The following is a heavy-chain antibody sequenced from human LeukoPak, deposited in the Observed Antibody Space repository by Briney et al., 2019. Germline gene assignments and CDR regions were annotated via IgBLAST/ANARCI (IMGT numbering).Heavy chain of an antibody. D-gene: IGHD6-25*01. V-gene: IGHV1-18*01. J-gene: IGHJ6*02. CDR3: ARDFFSSAEPNPSGMDV. CDR2: ISAYNGNT. Sequence: ASVKVSCKASGYTFTSYGIRWVRQAPGQGLEWMGWISAYNGNTNYAQKLQGRVTMTTDTSTSTAYMELRSLRSDDTAVYYCARDFFSSAEPNPSGMDVWGQGTTDTVSS. CDR1: GYTFTSYG.